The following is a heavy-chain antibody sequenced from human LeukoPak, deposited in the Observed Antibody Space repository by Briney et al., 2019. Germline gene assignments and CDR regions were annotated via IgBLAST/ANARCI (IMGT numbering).Heavy chain of an antibody. CDR3: ARASADILTGVYEDY. Sequence: PSETLSLTCTVSGGSISSYYWSWIRQPAGKGLEWIGRIHTSGSTNYNPSLKSRVTMSVDTSKNQFSLKLSSVTAADTAVYYCARASADILTGVYEDYWGQGTLVTVSS. V-gene: IGHV4-4*07. CDR2: IHTSGST. D-gene: IGHD3-9*01. CDR1: GGSISSYY. J-gene: IGHJ4*02.